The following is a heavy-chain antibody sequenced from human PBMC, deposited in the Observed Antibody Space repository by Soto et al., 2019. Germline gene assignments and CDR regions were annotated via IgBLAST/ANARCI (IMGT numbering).Heavy chain of an antibody. J-gene: IGHJ4*02. V-gene: IGHV4-39*01. D-gene: IGHD6-6*01. Sequence: SETLSLTCTVSGGSISSSSYYWGWIRQPPGKGLEWIGSIYYSGSTYYNPSLKSRVTISVDTSKNQFSLKLSSVTAADTAVYYCARLGAGYSSSSYWGQGTLVTVSS. CDR3: ARLGAGYSSSSY. CDR1: GGSISSSSYY. CDR2: IYYSGST.